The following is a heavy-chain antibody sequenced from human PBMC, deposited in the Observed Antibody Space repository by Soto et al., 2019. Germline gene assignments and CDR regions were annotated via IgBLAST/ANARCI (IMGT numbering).Heavy chain of an antibody. J-gene: IGHJ5*02. CDR2: IYPSDSQT. CDR1: GYSFSNYW. CDR3: ARHGFYGDYSSNYFDP. D-gene: IGHD4-17*01. V-gene: IGHV5-51*01. Sequence: PGESLKISCKGSGYSFSNYWIAWVRQMPGKGLEYMGIIYPSDSQTRYGPSFQGQVTISADKSISTAYLQWSSLKALDTAIYYCARHGFYGDYSSNYFDPWGQGTLVTVSS.